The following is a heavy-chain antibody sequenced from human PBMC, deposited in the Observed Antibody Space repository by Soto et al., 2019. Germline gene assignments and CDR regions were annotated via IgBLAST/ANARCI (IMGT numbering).Heavy chain of an antibody. J-gene: IGHJ4*02. CDR2: ISSSGTSA. Sequence: QVQLEESGGRLVKPGGSLRLSCAASGFTFSGVYMSWIRQAPNKGLEYISYISSSGTSANYADSVKGRFTISRDNAKNSLYLQMNSLRAEDTAVYYCARDRGAVTGQYFDYWGQGALVTVSS. V-gene: IGHV3-11*05. D-gene: IGHD6-19*01. CDR1: GFTFSGVY. CDR3: ARDRGAVTGQYFDY.